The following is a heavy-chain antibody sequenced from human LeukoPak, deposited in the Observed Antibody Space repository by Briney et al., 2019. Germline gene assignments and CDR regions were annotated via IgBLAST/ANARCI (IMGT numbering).Heavy chain of an antibody. J-gene: IGHJ4*02. V-gene: IGHV4-4*07. CDR2: IYTSGST. D-gene: IGHD4/OR15-4a*01. CDR1: GGSISGYY. CDR3: ARYRSVSGAYYSPFDY. Sequence: SETLSLACTVSGGSISGYYWTWIRQPAGEGLDWIGRIYTSGSTNYSPSLESRVTMSVDTSKNQASMKLSSVTAAATAVYYCARYRSVSGAYYSPFDYWGQGTLVTVSS.